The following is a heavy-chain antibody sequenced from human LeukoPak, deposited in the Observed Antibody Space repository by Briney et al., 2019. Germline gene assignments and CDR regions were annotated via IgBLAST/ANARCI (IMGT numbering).Heavy chain of an antibody. CDR1: GFIFSNYG. D-gene: IGHD3-22*01. V-gene: IGHV3-30*18. J-gene: IGHJ4*02. Sequence: PGRSLRLSCAASGFIFSNYGMHWVRQAPGKGLEWVAVTLYDGSKKYHADSVKGRFTISRDNSKNTLYLQMNSLRAEDTAVYYCAKDSKYYYDSRGYSYFDYWGQGTLVTVSS. CDR2: TLYDGSKK. CDR3: AKDSKYYYDSRGYSYFDY.